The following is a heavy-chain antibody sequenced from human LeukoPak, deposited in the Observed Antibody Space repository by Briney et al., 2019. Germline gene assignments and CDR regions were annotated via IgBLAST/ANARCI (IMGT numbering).Heavy chain of an antibody. CDR2: INPSGGGT. CDR1: GYTFTSHY. CDR3: ARVGDTAMALADY. V-gene: IGHV1-46*01. J-gene: IGHJ4*02. D-gene: IGHD5-18*01. Sequence: GASVKVSCKASGYTFTSHYMSWVRQAPGQGLEWMGIINPSGGGTNYAQKLQGRVTMTTDTSTSTAYMELRSLRSDDTAVYYCARVGDTAMALADYWGQGTLVTVSS.